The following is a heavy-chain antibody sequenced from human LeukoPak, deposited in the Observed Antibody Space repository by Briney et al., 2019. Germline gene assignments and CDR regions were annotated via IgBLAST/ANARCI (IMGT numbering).Heavy chain of an antibody. CDR1: GYTFTSYG. D-gene: IGHD2-2*01. Sequence: ASVKVSCKASGYTFTSYGISWVRQAPGQGREWMGWISAYNGNTNYAQKLQGRVTMTTDTSTSTAYMELRSLRSDDTAVYYCARDQGYCSSTSCPLVWWGQGTLVTVSS. CDR3: ARDQGYCSSTSCPLVW. CDR2: ISAYNGNT. J-gene: IGHJ4*02. V-gene: IGHV1-18*01.